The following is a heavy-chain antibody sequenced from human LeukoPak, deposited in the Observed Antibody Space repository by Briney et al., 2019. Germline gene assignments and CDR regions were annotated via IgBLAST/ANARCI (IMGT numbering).Heavy chain of an antibody. J-gene: IGHJ4*02. D-gene: IGHD1-26*01. Sequence: SETLSLTCTVSGGTISSSSYYWGWIRQPPGKGLEWIGSIYYSGSTYYNPSLKSRVTISVDTSKNQFSLKLSSVTAADTAVYYCARLLVGATTHIDYWGQGTLVAVSS. V-gene: IGHV4-39*01. CDR3: ARLLVGATTHIDY. CDR2: IYYSGST. CDR1: GGTISSSSYY.